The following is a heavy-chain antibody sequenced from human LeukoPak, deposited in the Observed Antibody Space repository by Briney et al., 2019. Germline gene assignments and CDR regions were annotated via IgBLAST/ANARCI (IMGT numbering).Heavy chain of an antibody. CDR3: ARSPYDFWSGYPKDYYYYMDV. Sequence: GGSLRLSCAASGFTFSRYAMSWVRQAPGKGLEWVSAISGGGGSTYYADSVKGRFTISRDNSKNTLYLQMNSLRAEDTAVYYCARSPYDFWSGYPKDYYYYMDVWGKGTTFTVSS. J-gene: IGHJ6*03. CDR1: GFTFSRYA. CDR2: ISGGGGST. V-gene: IGHV3-23*01. D-gene: IGHD3-3*01.